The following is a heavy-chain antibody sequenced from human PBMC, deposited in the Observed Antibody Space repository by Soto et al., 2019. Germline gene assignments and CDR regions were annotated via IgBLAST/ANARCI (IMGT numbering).Heavy chain of an antibody. J-gene: IGHJ5*02. D-gene: IGHD5-12*01. CDR1: GGSISSYY. Sequence: SETLSLTCTVSGGSISSYYWSWIRQPPGKGLEWIGYIYYSGSTNYNPSLKSRVTISVDTSKNQFSLKLSSVTAADTAVYYCARDYYSGYDSNWFDPWGQGTLVTVSS. CDR2: IYYSGST. V-gene: IGHV4-59*01. CDR3: ARDYYSGYDSNWFDP.